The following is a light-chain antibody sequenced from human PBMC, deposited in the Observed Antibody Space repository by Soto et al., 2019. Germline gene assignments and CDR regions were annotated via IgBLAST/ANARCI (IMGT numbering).Light chain of an antibody. Sequence: QSALTQPASVSGSPGQSITISCTGTSSDVGTYNSVSWYQQHPGKAPKLMIYDVDIRPSGVSNRFSGSKSGNTASLTISGLQAEDEADSYCSSYTRSSTVLFGGGTKLTVL. CDR3: SSYTRSSTVL. V-gene: IGLV2-14*01. CDR2: DVD. J-gene: IGLJ2*01. CDR1: SSDVGTYNS.